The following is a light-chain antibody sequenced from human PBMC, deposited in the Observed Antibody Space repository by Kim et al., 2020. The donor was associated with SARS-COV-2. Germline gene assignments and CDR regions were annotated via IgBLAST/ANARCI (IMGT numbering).Light chain of an antibody. V-gene: IGKV1-5*03. J-gene: IGKJ2*03. Sequence: SASVGEGATITWRASQSISSWLAWYQQKPGKAPKLLIYKASSLESGVPSRFSGSGSGTEFTLTISSLQPDDFATYYCQQYNNYPYSFGQGTKLEI. CDR3: QQYNNYPYS. CDR1: QSISSW. CDR2: KAS.